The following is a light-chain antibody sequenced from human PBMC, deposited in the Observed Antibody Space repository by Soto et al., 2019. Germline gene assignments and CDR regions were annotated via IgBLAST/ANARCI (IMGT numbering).Light chain of an antibody. Sequence: QPVLTQPTSLSASPGASARFTCTLRSGINVGPYRIYWYQQKPGSLPRYLLRFKSESDNQQGSGVPGRFSASKDASTNAGLLLISGLQSEDEADYYCAIWYSGTWVCGGGTKLTVL. CDR1: SGINVGPYR. J-gene: IGLJ3*02. CDR2: FKSESDN. CDR3: AIWYSGTWV. V-gene: IGLV5-39*01.